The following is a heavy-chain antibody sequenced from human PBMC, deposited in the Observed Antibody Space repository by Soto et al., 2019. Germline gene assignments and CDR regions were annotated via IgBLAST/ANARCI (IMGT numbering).Heavy chain of an antibody. V-gene: IGHV3-30*18. J-gene: IGHJ6*03. CDR1: GFTFSSYG. CDR2: ISYDGSNK. D-gene: IGHD6-6*01. Sequence: GGSLRLSCAASGFTFSSYGMHWVRQAPGKGLEWVAVISYDGSNKYYADSVKGRFTISRDNSKNTLYLQMNSLRAEDTAVYYCAKGLGDSSSSGLSYYYYYMDVWGKGTTVTVSS. CDR3: AKGLGDSSSSGLSYYYYYMDV.